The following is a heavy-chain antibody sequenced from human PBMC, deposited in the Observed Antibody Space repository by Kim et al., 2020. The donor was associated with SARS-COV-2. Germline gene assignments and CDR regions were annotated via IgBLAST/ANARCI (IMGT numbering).Heavy chain of an antibody. J-gene: IGHJ4*02. CDR3: ASGGGSSWYVGVYFDY. CDR2: IYYSGST. D-gene: IGHD6-13*01. CDR1: GGSISSSSYY. V-gene: IGHV4-39*01. Sequence: SETLSLTCTVSGGSISSSSYYWGWIRQPPGKGLEWIGSIYYSGSTYYNPSLKSRVTISVDTSKNQFSLKLSSVTAADTAVYYCASGGGSSWYVGVYFDYWGQGTLVTVSS.